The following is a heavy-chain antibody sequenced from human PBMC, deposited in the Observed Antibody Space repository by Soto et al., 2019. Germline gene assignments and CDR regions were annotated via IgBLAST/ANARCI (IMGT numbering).Heavy chain of an antibody. Sequence: GGSLRRSCAASGFTFSLYSMIWVRQAPGKGLEWVASITRSSSYIYYEDSLKGRFTISRDNAKNSLFLQLDSLRAEDTAVYFCVRARSTDSRPDYWGQGTLVTV. CDR2: ITRSSSYI. CDR3: VRARSTDSRPDY. CDR1: GFTFSLYS. J-gene: IGHJ4*02. D-gene: IGHD3-22*01. V-gene: IGHV3-21*01.